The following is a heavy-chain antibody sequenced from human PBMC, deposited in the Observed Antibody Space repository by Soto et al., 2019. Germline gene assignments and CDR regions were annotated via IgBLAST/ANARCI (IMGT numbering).Heavy chain of an antibody. CDR3: ARDAYCSGGSCYSYYNWFDP. Sequence: EASVKVSCKASGGTFSSYAISCVRQAPGQGLEWMGGIIPIFSTANYAQKFQGRVTITADESTSTAYMELSSLRSEDTAVYYCARDAYCSGGSCYSYYNWFDPWGQGTLVTVSS. D-gene: IGHD2-15*01. CDR2: IIPIFSTA. J-gene: IGHJ5*02. CDR1: GGTFSSYA. V-gene: IGHV1-69*13.